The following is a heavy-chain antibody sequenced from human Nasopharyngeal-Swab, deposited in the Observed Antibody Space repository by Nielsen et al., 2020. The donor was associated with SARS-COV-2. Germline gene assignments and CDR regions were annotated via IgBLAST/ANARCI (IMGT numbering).Heavy chain of an antibody. V-gene: IGHV1-18*01. D-gene: IGHD3-3*01. CDR2: ISAYNGNT. J-gene: IGHJ6*02. CDR1: GYTFTSYG. Sequence: ASVKVSCKASGYTFTSYGISWVRQAPGQGLEWMGWISAYNGNTNYAQKLQGRVTMTTDTSTSTAYMELRSLRSDDTAVYYCARGPRDNYDFWSGYYKDYYYGMDVWGQGTTVTVSS. CDR3: ARGPRDNYDFWSGYYKDYYYGMDV.